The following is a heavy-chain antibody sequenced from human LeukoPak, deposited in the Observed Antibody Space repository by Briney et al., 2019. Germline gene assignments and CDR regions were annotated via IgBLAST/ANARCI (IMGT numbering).Heavy chain of an antibody. CDR2: ITGSGGSS. D-gene: IGHD2-21*02. Sequence: GGSLRLSCAASGISFSNYPMTWVRQAPGKGLEWVSAITGSGGSSYYADSVRGRFTISRDNSKNRLYLQMNSLRAEDTAVHYCAKEGDPNYYYYYGLDVWGQGTTVTVSS. V-gene: IGHV3-23*01. CDR1: GISFSNYP. J-gene: IGHJ6*02. CDR3: AKEGDPNYYYYYGLDV.